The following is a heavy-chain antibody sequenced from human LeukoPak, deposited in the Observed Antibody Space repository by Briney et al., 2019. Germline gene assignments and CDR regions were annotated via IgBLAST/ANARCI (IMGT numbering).Heavy chain of an antibody. CDR1: GFTFSSYS. Sequence: GGSLRLSCAASGFTFSSYSMNWVRQAPGKGLEWVSVIYSGGSTYYADSVKGRFTISRHNSKNTLYLQMNSLRAEDTAVYYCARHRDAFDIWGQGTMVTVSS. CDR2: IYSGGST. J-gene: IGHJ3*02. V-gene: IGHV3-53*04. CDR3: ARHRDAFDI.